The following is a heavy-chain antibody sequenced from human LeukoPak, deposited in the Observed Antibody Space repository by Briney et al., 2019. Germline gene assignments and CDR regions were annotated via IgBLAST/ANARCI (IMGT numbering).Heavy chain of an antibody. CDR1: GGSISSYY. CDR2: IYTSGST. Sequence: SETLSLTCTVSGGSISSYYWSWIRQPAGKGLEWIGRIYTSGSTNCNPSLKSRVTMSVDTSKNQFSLKLSSVTAADTAVYYCARVTMIGEDYYYYGMDVWGQGTTVTVSS. D-gene: IGHD3-22*01. V-gene: IGHV4-4*07. CDR3: ARVTMIGEDYYYYGMDV. J-gene: IGHJ6*02.